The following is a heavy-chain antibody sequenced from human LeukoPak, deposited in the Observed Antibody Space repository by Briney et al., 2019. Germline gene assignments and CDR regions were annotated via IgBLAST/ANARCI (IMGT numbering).Heavy chain of an antibody. D-gene: IGHD6-19*01. CDR3: GKGSTGWSRDP. CDR1: GYIFSNYG. CDR2: ISATSGDT. V-gene: IGHV1-18*01. J-gene: IGHJ5*02. Sequence: ASVKVSCKASGYIFSNYGISWVRQAPGQGLEWMGWISATSGDTYYAQNFQDRVTMTTDASTSTAYMELRDLTPDDTAVYYCGKGSTGWSRDPWGQGTLVTVSS.